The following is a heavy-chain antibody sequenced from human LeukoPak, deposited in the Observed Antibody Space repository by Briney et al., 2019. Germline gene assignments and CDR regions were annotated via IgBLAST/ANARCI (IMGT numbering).Heavy chain of an antibody. CDR1: GFTFSFYW. CDR2: INNDGRST. V-gene: IGHV3-74*01. D-gene: IGHD2-15*01. J-gene: IGHJ4*02. Sequence: GGSLRLSCASSGFTFSFYWMHWVRQAPGKGLVWVSRINNDGRSTSYAGSVKGRLAISRDNAKNTLYLQMNSLRAEDTAVYYCARDNEYCTGGTCRLDYWGQGALVTVSS. CDR3: ARDNEYCTGGTCRLDY.